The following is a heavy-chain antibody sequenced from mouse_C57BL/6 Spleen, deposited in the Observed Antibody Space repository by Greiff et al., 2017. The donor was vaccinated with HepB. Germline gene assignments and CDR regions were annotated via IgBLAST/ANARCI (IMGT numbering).Heavy chain of an antibody. CDR2: IYWDDDK. J-gene: IGHJ4*01. Sequence: QVTLKESGPGILQSSQTLSLTCSFSGFSLSTSGMGVSWIRQPSGKGLEWLAHIYWDDDKRYNPSLKSRLTISKDTSRNQVFLKITSVDTADTATYYCARSEKTSHGSNAMDYWGQGTSVTVSS. CDR1: GFSLSTSGMG. V-gene: IGHV8-12*01. D-gene: IGHD1-1*01. CDR3: ARSEKTSHGSNAMDY.